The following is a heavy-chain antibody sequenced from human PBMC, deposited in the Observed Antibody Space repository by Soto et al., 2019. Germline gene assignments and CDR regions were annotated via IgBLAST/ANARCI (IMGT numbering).Heavy chain of an antibody. V-gene: IGHV5-51*01. D-gene: IGHD6-13*01. CDR2: IYPGTSET. Sequence: EVQLVQSGAEAKNPGESLKISCQASEYNFINYWVACVRHMAGKGLEWMGVIYPGTSETRYSPSFEGQVTISGDTTIGTAYLQLRSLTAEDTAVYFCASRVRFMAAAYYWGQGALVTVSS. CDR3: ASRVRFMAAAYY. CDR1: EYNFINYW. J-gene: IGHJ4*02.